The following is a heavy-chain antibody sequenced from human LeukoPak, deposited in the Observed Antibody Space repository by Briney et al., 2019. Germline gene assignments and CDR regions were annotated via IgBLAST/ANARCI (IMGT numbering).Heavy chain of an antibody. Sequence: PSETLSLTCTVSGGSISSYYWSWIRQPPGKGLEWIGYIYYSGSTNYNPSLKSRVTISVDTSKNQFSLKLSSVTAADTAVYYCARSLIRENWFDPWGQGTLVTVSS. CDR2: IYYSGST. CDR1: GGSISSYY. V-gene: IGHV4-59*08. J-gene: IGHJ5*02. CDR3: ARSLIRENWFDP. D-gene: IGHD2-8*01.